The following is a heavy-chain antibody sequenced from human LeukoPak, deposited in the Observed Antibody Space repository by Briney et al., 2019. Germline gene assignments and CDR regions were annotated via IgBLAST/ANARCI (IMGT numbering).Heavy chain of an antibody. Sequence: GGSLRLSCAASGFSFSSYGMHWVRQAPGKGLEWVAVIWYDGSKKYYADSVKGRFTISRDNSKNTLYLQMNSLRTEDTAVYYCAKGRVGANGYYYYGKDVWGQGTTVTVSS. J-gene: IGHJ6*02. V-gene: IGHV3-30*02. CDR2: IWYDGSKK. D-gene: IGHD1-26*01. CDR3: AKGRVGANGYYYYGKDV. CDR1: GFSFSSYG.